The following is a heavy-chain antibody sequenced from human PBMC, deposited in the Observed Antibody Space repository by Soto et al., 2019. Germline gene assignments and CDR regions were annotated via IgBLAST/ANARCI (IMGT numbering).Heavy chain of an antibody. Sequence: ASVKVSCKASGHTFTSHGVHWVRQAPGQGLEWMGWINTANGETKYSKKFQDRVVITRDTSANTAYLELGSLTSEDTAVFYCARDRSMLSAGGDYWGQGTLVTVSP. CDR2: INTANGET. V-gene: IGHV1-3*04. J-gene: IGHJ4*02. CDR3: ARDRSMLSAGGDY. CDR1: GHTFTSHG. D-gene: IGHD2-21*01.